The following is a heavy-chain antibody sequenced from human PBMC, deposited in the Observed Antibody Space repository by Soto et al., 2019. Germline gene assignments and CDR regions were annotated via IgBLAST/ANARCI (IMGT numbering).Heavy chain of an antibody. V-gene: IGHV3-7*03. J-gene: IGHJ6*02. CDR2: IKQDGSEK. CDR3: ARDLNYYGSGSYYSYYYYGMDV. D-gene: IGHD3-10*01. Sequence: QPGGSLRLSCAASGFTFSSYWMSWVRQAPGKGLEWVANIKQDGSEKYYVDSVKGRFTISRDNAKNSLYLQMNSLRAEDTAVYYCARDLNYYGSGSYYSYYYYGMDVWGQGTTVTVSS. CDR1: GFTFSSYW.